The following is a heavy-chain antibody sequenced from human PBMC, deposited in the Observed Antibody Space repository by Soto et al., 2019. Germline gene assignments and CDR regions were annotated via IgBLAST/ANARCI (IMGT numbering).Heavy chain of an antibody. CDR2: VIPIFDTP. CDR1: GGTFSSYA. CDR3: ARGGTRYYYGMYV. D-gene: IGHD1-1*01. V-gene: IGHV1-69*01. Sequence: QVQLVQSGAEVKKPGSSVKVSCKASGGTFSSYAISWVRQAPGEGLEWMGGVIPIFDTPKYAQKVQGRVTITADESTSPAYMELSSLRSEDTAIYYCARGGTRYYYGMYVWGQGTTVTVSS. J-gene: IGHJ6*02.